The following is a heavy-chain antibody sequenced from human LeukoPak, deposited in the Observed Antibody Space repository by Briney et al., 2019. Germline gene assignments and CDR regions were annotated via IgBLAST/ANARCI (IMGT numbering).Heavy chain of an antibody. CDR2: IWSDGNNR. D-gene: IGHD2-8*02. J-gene: IGHJ6*03. CDR3: AKDPGASVSGFHMDV. Sequence: GGSLRLSCAASGFTFRNYGMHWVRQATGKGLEWVSFIWSDGNNRFYADSVKGRFTISRDNSKDMLYLQMDTLRAEDTALYYCAKDPGASVSGFHMDVWGKGTTVIVSS. V-gene: IGHV3-30*02. CDR1: GFTFRNYG.